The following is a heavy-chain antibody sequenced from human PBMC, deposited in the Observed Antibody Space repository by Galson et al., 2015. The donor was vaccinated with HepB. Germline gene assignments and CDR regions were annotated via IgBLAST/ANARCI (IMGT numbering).Heavy chain of an antibody. V-gene: IGHV3-53*01. CDR2: MYAGGDT. CDR1: GFTVRSHY. D-gene: IGHD2-15*01. J-gene: IGHJ4*01. Sequence: SLRLSCAVSGFTVRSHYMTWVRQAPGKGLECVSGMYAGGDTTYADSVVGGFTTSSDNYKNTVYHQMNSLRGDDTAVYYCATSTKWSGYFDHWGRGTLVTVSS. CDR3: ATSTKWSGYFDH.